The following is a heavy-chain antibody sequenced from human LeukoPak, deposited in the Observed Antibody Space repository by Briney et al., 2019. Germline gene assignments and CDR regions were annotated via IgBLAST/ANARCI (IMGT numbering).Heavy chain of an antibody. CDR1: GYTFTNYW. D-gene: IGHD3-22*01. CDR2: IYAGDSDT. CDR3: ARRVDSGFSFDF. Sequence: GESLKISCKGPGYTFTNYWIAWVRQMPGKGLEWMGIIYAGDSDTRYSPSLQGQVTISADRSISTAYLQWSSLKASDTAMYYCARRVDSGFSFDFWGQGTLVTVSS. J-gene: IGHJ4*02. V-gene: IGHV5-51*01.